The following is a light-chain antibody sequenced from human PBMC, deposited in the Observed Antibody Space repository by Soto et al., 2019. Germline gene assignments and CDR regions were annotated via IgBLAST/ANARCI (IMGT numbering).Light chain of an antibody. CDR2: ATS. Sequence: DIQMTQSPSSLSASVGDRVTITCRASQSIKNYLNWYQQIPGKAPVLLIYATSTWQSGVPSRFSGSGSGTAFTLTISNLQPEDFAAYFCQQTYIIPYNSGQGTRLEI. CDR3: QQTYIIPYN. J-gene: IGKJ2*01. V-gene: IGKV1-39*01. CDR1: QSIKNY.